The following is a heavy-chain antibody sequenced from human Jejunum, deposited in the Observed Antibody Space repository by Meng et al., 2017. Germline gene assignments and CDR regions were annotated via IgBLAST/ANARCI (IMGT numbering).Heavy chain of an antibody. V-gene: IGHV1-2*02. D-gene: IGHD4-23*01. CDR1: GYSFTFTGYY. Sequence: ASVKVSCKASGYSFTFTGYYLHWVRQAPGQGLEWMGWISPNSGDTNYAQKFQARVTMTRDTSISTAYMDLSSLRSDDTAVYYCARDRGNSVFDYWGQGALVTVSS. CDR2: ISPNSGDT. CDR3: ARDRGNSVFDY. J-gene: IGHJ4*02.